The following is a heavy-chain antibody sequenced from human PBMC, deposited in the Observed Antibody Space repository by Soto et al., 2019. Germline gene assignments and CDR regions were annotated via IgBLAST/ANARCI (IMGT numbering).Heavy chain of an antibody. J-gene: IGHJ6*02. Sequence: GESLKISCKGSGYTFTDYWIGWVRQRPGKGPEWMGSIYPGDSYTRYSPSFQGHVTITVDKSTSTAYLQWNTLKDSDTAKYYCARHVSNLRYSYYAMDVWGQGTTVTVSS. CDR3: ARHVSNLRYSYYAMDV. V-gene: IGHV5-51*01. CDR1: GYTFTDYW. CDR2: IYPGDSYT. D-gene: IGHD4-4*01.